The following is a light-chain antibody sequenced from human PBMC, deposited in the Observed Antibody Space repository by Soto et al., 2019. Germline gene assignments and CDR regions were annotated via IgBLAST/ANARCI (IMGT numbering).Light chain of an antibody. CDR2: EGN. Sequence: QSVLTQPASVSGAPGQSITISCTGTSHDVGGYNLVSWYQQHPGNVPQLIIYEGNKRPSGVSDRFSGSKSGNTASRTISALHAEDEADYYCCSFTGGGTFVFGGGTKLTVL. CDR3: CSFTGGGTFV. V-gene: IGLV2-23*03. CDR1: SHDVGGYNL. J-gene: IGLJ2*01.